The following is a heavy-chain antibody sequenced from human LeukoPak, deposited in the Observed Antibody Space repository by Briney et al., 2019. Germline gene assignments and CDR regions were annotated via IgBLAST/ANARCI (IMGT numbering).Heavy chain of an antibody. J-gene: IGHJ4*02. Sequence: GSLSLSCAASGFTVSSNYMSWVRQAPGKGLEWVSIIYSGGRTYHADSVKGRFIISRDSSKITLYLQMNSLRAEDTAVYYCAKEALGEGKDYWGQGTLVTVSS. CDR3: AKEALGEGKDY. V-gene: IGHV3-53*01. CDR2: IYSGGRT. CDR1: GFTVSSNY. D-gene: IGHD3-10*01.